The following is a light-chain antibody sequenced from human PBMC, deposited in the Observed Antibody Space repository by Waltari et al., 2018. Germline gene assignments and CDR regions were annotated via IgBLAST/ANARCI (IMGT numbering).Light chain of an antibody. CDR2: TND. CDR3: QSFDKSLSGFVI. J-gene: IGLJ2*01. CDR1: SSNIGAGFD. Sequence: QSVLTQPPSVSGAPGQRFSISCTGSSSNIGAGFDVQWYQQVPGTAPNLLLYTNDIRPSWVPDRFSGSQSGTSASLGISGLQADDEADYYCQSFDKSLSGFVIFGGGTKLTVL. V-gene: IGLV1-40*01.